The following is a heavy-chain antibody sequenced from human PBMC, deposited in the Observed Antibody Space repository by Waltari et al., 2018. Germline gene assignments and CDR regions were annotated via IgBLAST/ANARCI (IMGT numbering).Heavy chain of an antibody. CDR1: GGSISSYF. J-gene: IGHJ4*02. Sequence: QVQLQASGPGLVEPSETVSLSCGVSGGSISSYFWNWIRQPPGKGLEWIGYGHNNGGTKYNPSLKSRATISVDRSSNQVTLRLTSATTADTAVYYCAQWNAPNRCFDSWGQGTLVIVSS. CDR3: AQWNAPNRCFDS. V-gene: IGHV4-59*12. D-gene: IGHD1-1*01. CDR2: GHNNGGT.